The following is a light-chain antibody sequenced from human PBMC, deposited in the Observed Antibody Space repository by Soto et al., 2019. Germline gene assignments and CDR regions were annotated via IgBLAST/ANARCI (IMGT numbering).Light chain of an antibody. V-gene: IGKV1-39*01. CDR3: QQYNNWPFIT. Sequence: DIQMTQSPSSLSASVGDRVTITCRASQSISSYLNWYQQKPGKAPKLLIYAASSLQSGVPSRFSGSGSGTEFTLSISSLQSEDFAVYYCQQYNNWPFITFGQGTRREIK. J-gene: IGKJ5*01. CDR2: AAS. CDR1: QSISSY.